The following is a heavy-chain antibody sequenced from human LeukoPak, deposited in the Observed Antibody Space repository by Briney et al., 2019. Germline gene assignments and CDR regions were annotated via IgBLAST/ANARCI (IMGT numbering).Heavy chain of an antibody. Sequence: GGSLRLSCATSGFTFTNYAMSWVRQAPGKGLEWVSGISGSGGHTHSADFVKGRFTISRDNSKNTLYLQMNSLRAEDTAVYYCARPRVDYTDDAFDIWGQGTMVTVSS. CDR1: GFTFTNYA. D-gene: IGHD3-3*01. CDR2: ISGSGGHT. CDR3: ARPRVDYTDDAFDI. J-gene: IGHJ3*02. V-gene: IGHV3-23*01.